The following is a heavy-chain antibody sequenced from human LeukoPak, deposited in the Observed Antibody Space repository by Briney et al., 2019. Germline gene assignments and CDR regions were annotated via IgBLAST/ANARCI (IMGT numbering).Heavy chain of an antibody. D-gene: IGHD2-15*01. CDR2: INHSGST. CDR1: GGSFSGYY. Sequence: SETLSFTCAVYGGSFSGYYWSWIRQPPGKGLEWIGEINHSGSTNYNPSLKSRVTISVDTSKNQFSLKLSSVTAADTAVYYCARGRGYYSGGSCYPPYWGQGTLVTVSS. CDR3: ARGRGYYSGGSCYPPY. J-gene: IGHJ4*02. V-gene: IGHV4-34*01.